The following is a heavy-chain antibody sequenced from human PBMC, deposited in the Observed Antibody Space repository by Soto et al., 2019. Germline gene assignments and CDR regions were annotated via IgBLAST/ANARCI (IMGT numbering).Heavy chain of an antibody. CDR1: GGSISSYY. Sequence: SQTLSLTCTVSGGSISSYYWSWIRQPPGKGLEWIGYIYYSGSTNYNRPLKSRVAISVDTSKNQFSLKLSSVTAADTAVYYCARDNYDRRGYYYYFDYWGQGTLVTVSS. CDR3: ARDNYDRRGYYYYFDY. V-gene: IGHV4-59*01. CDR2: IYYSGST. J-gene: IGHJ4*02. D-gene: IGHD3-22*01.